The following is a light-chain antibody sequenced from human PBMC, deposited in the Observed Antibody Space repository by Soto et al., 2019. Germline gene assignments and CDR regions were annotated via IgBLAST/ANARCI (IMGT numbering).Light chain of an antibody. CDR2: TAS. CDR3: QQSFSMFPFS. V-gene: IGKV1-39*01. CDR1: QSISTS. J-gene: IGKJ5*01. Sequence: DIQMTQSPSSLSASVGDSVTINCRESQSISTSLNWYQQKPGKAPKLLIYTASNLQTGVPSRFTGSGSGTDFTLTISSLQPEDFATYYCQQSFSMFPFSFGQGTGLEIK.